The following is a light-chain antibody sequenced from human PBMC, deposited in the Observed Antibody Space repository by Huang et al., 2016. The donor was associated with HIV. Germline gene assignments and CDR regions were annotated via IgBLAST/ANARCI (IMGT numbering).Light chain of an antibody. CDR3: QQYGRSPYT. CDR1: QSVSSSY. J-gene: IGKJ2*01. CDR2: GAS. V-gene: IGKV3-20*01. Sequence: EIELTQSPGTLSLSAGERATLSCRASQSVSSSYLAWYQQKPGQTPQLFIYGASSRATGIPDRFSGSGSGTDFTLTISGLEPEDFAVYYCQQYGRSPYTFGQGTKLEIK.